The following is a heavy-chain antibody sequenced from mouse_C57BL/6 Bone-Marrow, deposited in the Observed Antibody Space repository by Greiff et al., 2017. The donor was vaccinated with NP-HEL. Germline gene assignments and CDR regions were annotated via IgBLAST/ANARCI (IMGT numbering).Heavy chain of an antibody. CDR2: IYPGDGDT. CDR3: ARDYYGSSYNFDY. D-gene: IGHD1-1*01. Sequence: VKVVESGPELVKPGASVKISCKASGYAFSSSWMNWVKQRPGKGLEWIGRIYPGDGDTNYNGKFKGKATLTADKSSSTAYMQLSSLTSEDSAVYFCARDYYGSSYNFDYWGQGTTLTVSS. CDR1: GYAFSSSW. V-gene: IGHV1-82*01. J-gene: IGHJ2*01.